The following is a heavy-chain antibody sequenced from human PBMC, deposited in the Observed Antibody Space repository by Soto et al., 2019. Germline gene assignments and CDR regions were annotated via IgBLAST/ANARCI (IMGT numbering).Heavy chain of an antibody. J-gene: IGHJ6*02. CDR1: GGTFSSYV. CDR2: IIPIFGTA. D-gene: IGHD3-10*01. V-gene: IGHV1-69*01. Sequence: QVQLVQSGAEVKKPGSSVKVSCKASGGTFSSYVISWVRQAPGQGLEWMGGIIPIFGTANYAQKFQGRVTITADESTSTAYMELSSLRSEDTAVYYCAGGEFGEQIYYYYYYGMDVWGQGTTVTVSS. CDR3: AGGEFGEQIYYYYYYGMDV.